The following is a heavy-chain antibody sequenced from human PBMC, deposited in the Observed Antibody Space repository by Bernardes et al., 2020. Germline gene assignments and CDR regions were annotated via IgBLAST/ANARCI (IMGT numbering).Heavy chain of an antibody. V-gene: IGHV3-72*01. J-gene: IGHJ2*01. CDR2: TRNKANSYTT. CDR1: GFTFRDHY. CDR3: ARSCGGDCYPYYWYFDL. Sequence: VGSLRPSCAASGFTFRDHYMDWVRQAPGKGLEWVGRTRNKANSYTTEYAASVKGRFTISRDDSKNSLYLQMNSLKTEDTAVYYCARSCGGDCYPYYWYFDLWGRGTLVTVSS. D-gene: IGHD2-21*02.